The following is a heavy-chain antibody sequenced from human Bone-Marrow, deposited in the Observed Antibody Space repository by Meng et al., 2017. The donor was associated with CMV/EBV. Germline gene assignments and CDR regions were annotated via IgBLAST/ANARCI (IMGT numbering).Heavy chain of an antibody. Sequence: SETLSLTCAVSGGSISSYYWSWIRQPPGKGLEWIGYIYSSGSTDYNPSLKSRVTISLDMTKNQFSLRLNSVTAADTAVYYCATHGGPDRSGGNRADYWGQGTLVTVSS. CDR1: GGSISSYY. J-gene: IGHJ4*02. CDR2: IYSSGST. D-gene: IGHD3-22*01. CDR3: ATHGGPDRSGGNRADY. V-gene: IGHV4-59*01.